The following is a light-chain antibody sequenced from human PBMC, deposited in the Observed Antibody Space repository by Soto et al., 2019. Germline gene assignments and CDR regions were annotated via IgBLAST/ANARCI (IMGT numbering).Light chain of an antibody. CDR2: GAS. V-gene: IGKV3-15*01. Sequence: EIVMTQSPATLSVSPGERATLSCRASQSVSSNLAWYQQKPGQAPRLLIYGASTRATGIPARFSGSGSGTEFTLTISSLQSEDFAVYYCQQCNNWPRTFGQGTNLEIK. CDR1: QSVSSN. CDR3: QQCNNWPRT. J-gene: IGKJ2*01.